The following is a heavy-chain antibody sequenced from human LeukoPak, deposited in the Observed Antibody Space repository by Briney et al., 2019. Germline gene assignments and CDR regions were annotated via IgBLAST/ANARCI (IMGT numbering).Heavy chain of an antibody. J-gene: IGHJ4*02. CDR2: IRYDGSDE. D-gene: IGHD6-13*01. Sequence: GWSLSLSFPACGFIYSDYGMHWVRQPPGKGLEWVASIRYDGSDEYSPQFVKGRFTISRDNSKNTLYLRMTSLGLEDAAVYFCAKDRPNLAAAGRDYFDYWGRGTLVTVSS. CDR3: AKDRPNLAAAGRDYFDY. CDR1: GFIYSDYG. V-gene: IGHV3-30*02.